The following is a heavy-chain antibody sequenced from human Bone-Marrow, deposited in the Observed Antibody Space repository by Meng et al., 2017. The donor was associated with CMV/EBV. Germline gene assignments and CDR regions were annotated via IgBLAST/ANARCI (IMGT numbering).Heavy chain of an antibody. CDR1: GFTFSSYS. CDR2: ISSSSSYI. CDR3: AREVGYDFWSGYYVDY. J-gene: IGHJ4*02. V-gene: IGHV3-21*01. Sequence: GGSLRLSCAASGFTFSSYSMNWVRQAPGKGLEWVSSISSSSSYIYYADSVKGRFTISRDNAKNSLYLQMNSLRAEDTAVYYCAREVGYDFWSGYYVDYWGQGTRVTGSS. D-gene: IGHD3-3*01.